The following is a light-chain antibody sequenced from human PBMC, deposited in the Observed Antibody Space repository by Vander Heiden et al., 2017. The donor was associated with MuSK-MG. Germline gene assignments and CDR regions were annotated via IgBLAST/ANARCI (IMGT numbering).Light chain of an antibody. V-gene: IGKV1-5*01. J-gene: IGKJ2*01. Sequence: DIKMTQSPSTRSASVGDRVTITCRASQSISSWLAWYQQKPGKAPKLLIYDASSLESGVPSRFSGSGSGTEFTLTISSLQPDDFATYYCQQYNSYPYTFGQGTKLEIK. CDR2: DAS. CDR3: QQYNSYPYT. CDR1: QSISSW.